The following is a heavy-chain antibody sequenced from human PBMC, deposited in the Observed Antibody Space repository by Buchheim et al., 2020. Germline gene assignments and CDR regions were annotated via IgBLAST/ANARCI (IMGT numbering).Heavy chain of an antibody. J-gene: IGHJ5*02. D-gene: IGHD2-2*01. Sequence: QVQLQESGPGLVKPSGTLSLTCTVSGGSISSSNWWSWVRQTPGKGLEWIGEIYHSGNTNYNPSLRSRVTISVDKSKNQFSLKMRSVTAADTAVYYCARVFYCSNINCSPWIDPWGQGIL. CDR1: GGSISSSNW. V-gene: IGHV4-4*02. CDR2: IYHSGNT. CDR3: ARVFYCSNINCSPWIDP.